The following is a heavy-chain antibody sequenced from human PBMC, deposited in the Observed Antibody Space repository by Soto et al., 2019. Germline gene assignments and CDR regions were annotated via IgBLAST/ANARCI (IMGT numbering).Heavy chain of an antibody. J-gene: IGHJ6*02. CDR2: IIPIFGTA. CDR1: GGTFSSYA. V-gene: IGHV1-69*13. CDR3: AGGGSAKLLYYPSTYYYSMDV. Sequence: ASVKVSCKAPGGTFSSYAISWVRQAPGQGLEWMGGIIPIFGTANYAQKFQGRVTITADESTSTAYMELSSLRSEDTAVYYCAGGGSAKLLYYPSTYYYSMDVWG. D-gene: IGHD3-22*01.